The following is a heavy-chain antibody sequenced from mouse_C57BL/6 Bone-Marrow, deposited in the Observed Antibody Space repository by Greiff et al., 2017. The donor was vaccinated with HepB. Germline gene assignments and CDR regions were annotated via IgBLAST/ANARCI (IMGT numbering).Heavy chain of an antibody. Sequence: EVQLQQSGPELVKPGASVKIPCKASGYTFTDYNMDWVKQSHGKSLEWIGDINPNNGGTIYNQKFKGKATWTVDKSSSTAYMELRGLTSEDTAVYYCARGTVVATNYAMDYGGQGTSVTV. D-gene: IGHD1-1*01. CDR1: GYTFTDYN. V-gene: IGHV1-18*01. J-gene: IGHJ4*01. CDR2: INPNNGGT. CDR3: ARGTVVATNYAMDY.